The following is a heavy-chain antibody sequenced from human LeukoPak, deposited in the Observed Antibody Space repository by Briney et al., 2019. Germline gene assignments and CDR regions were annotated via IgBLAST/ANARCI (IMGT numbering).Heavy chain of an antibody. V-gene: IGHV3-11*04. CDR1: GFTFRDYY. J-gene: IGHJ4*02. Sequence: PGGSLRLSCAASGFTFRDYYMSWIRQAPGKGLEWVSYISGSGSTIYYADSVKGRFTISRDTAKNSLYLQMNSLRAEDTAMYYCTRDAGIYYDSSAQRYWGQGTLVTVSS. CDR2: ISGSGSTI. D-gene: IGHD3-22*01. CDR3: TRDAGIYYDSSAQRY.